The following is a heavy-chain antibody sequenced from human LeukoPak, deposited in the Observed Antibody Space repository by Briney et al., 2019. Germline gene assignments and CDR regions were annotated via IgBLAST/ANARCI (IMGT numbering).Heavy chain of an antibody. D-gene: IGHD2-15*01. CDR1: GYTFTGYY. CDR3: ARGSMVVAVNLDY. V-gene: IGHV1-2*02. CDR2: INPNSGGT. Sequence: GASVKVSCKASGYTFTGYYMHWVRQAPGQGLEWMGWINPNSGGTNYAQKFQGRVTMTRDTSISTAYMELSRLGSDETAVYYCARGSMVVAVNLDYWGQGTLVTVSS. J-gene: IGHJ4*02.